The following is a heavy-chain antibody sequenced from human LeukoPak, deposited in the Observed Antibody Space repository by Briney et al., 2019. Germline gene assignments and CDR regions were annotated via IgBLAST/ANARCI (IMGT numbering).Heavy chain of an antibody. CDR3: ARDQVGAAFGGSDY. J-gene: IGHJ4*02. D-gene: IGHD1-26*01. CDR2: IKQDGSEK. V-gene: IGHV3-7*01. Sequence: GGSLRLSCAASGFTFSDYYMCWIRQAPGKGLEWVANIKQDGSEKYYADSVKGRFTISRDNAKNSLYLQMNSLRAEDTAVYYCARDQVGAAFGGSDYWGQGTLVTVSS. CDR1: GFTFSDYY.